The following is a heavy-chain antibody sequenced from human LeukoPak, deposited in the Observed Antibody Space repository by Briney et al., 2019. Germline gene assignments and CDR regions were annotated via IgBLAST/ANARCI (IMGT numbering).Heavy chain of an antibody. CDR3: VSFYETY. D-gene: IGHD2/OR15-2a*01. CDR1: GNYW. J-gene: IGHJ4*02. CDR2: INSDGSWT. V-gene: IGHV3-74*01. Sequence: GGSLRPSCAASGNYWMHWVRQVPGKGLVWVSHINSDGSWTSYADSVKGRFTISKDNAKNTVYLQMNSLRAEDTAVYYCVSFYETYWGRGTLVTVSS.